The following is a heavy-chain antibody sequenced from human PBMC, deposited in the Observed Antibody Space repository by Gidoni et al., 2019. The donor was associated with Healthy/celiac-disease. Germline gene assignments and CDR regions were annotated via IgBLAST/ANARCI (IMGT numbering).Heavy chain of an antibody. CDR3: TREGAYYDILTGYNRGSSAFDI. D-gene: IGHD3-9*01. CDR2: IRSKAYGGTT. J-gene: IGHJ3*02. Sequence: EVQLVESGGGLVQPGRSLRLSCTASGFPFGAYAMSWFRQAPGKGLEWVGFIRSKAYGGTTEYAASVKGRFTISRDDSKSIAYLQMNSLKTEDTAVYYCTREGAYYDILTGYNRGSSAFDIWGQGTMVTVSS. V-gene: IGHV3-49*03. CDR1: GFPFGAYA.